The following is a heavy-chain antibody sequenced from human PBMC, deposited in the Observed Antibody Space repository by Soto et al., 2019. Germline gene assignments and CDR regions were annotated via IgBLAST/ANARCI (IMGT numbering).Heavy chain of an antibody. V-gene: IGHV1-69*06. D-gene: IGHD3-10*01. CDR2: IIPIFGTA. Sequence: QVQLVQSGAEVKKPGSSVKVSCKASGGTFSSYAISWVRQAPGQGLEWMGGIIPIFGTANYAQKFQGRVTITADKSTSTAYMALSSLSTEDMAVYYGARAGYYGARAGMDVWGQGTTVTVSS. CDR3: ARAGYYGARAGMDV. J-gene: IGHJ6*02. CDR1: GGTFSSYA.